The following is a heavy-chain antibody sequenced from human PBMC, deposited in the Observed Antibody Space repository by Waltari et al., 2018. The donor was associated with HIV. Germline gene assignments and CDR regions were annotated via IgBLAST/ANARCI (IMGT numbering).Heavy chain of an antibody. V-gene: IGHV3-7*01. CDR3: ARRGFSSGWYYFDY. D-gene: IGHD6-19*01. J-gene: IGHJ4*02. CDR2: IKQDGSEK. Sequence: EVQLVESGGGLVQPGGSLRRSCAASGFPFSIDWMTWVRPAPGKGLEWVANIKQDGSEKYYVDSVKGRFTISRDNTQNSLYLQMNSLRADDTAVYFCARRGFSSGWYYFDYWGQGTLVTVSS. CDR1: GFPFSIDW.